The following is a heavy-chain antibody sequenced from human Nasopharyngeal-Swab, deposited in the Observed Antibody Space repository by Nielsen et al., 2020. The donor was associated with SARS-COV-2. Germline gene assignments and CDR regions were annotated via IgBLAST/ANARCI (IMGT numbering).Heavy chain of an antibody. CDR2: IWFDGSNK. V-gene: IGHV3-33*08. Sequence: GGSLRLSCAASGFTFSSYAMSWVRQAPGKGLEWVAVIWFDGSNKYYADSVKGRFTISRDNSKNTVYLQMNSLRGEDTAMYFCARDVGVTTSTLDYFDYWGQGTLVTVSS. D-gene: IGHD4-17*01. J-gene: IGHJ4*02. CDR1: GFTFSSYA. CDR3: ARDVGVTTSTLDYFDY.